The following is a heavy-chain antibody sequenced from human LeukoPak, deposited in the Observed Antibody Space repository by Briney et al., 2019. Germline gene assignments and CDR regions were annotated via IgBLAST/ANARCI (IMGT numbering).Heavy chain of an antibody. CDR1: GGSFSGYY. D-gene: IGHD5-24*01. V-gene: IGHV4-34*01. CDR2: INHSGST. J-gene: IGHJ4*02. Sequence: PSETLSLTCAVYGGSFSGYYWSWIRQPPGKGLEWIGEINHSGSTNYNPSLKSRVTISVDTSKNQFSLKLGSVTAADTAVYYCARERDGYSLDYWGQGTLVTVSS. CDR3: ARERDGYSLDY.